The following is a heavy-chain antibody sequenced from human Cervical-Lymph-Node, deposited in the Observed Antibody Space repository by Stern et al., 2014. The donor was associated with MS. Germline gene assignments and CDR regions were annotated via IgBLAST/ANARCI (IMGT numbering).Heavy chain of an antibody. CDR2: IDHSCST. J-gene: IGHJ4*02. CDR1: GASSRGYY. D-gene: IGHD4-17*01. Sequence: QVQLQQWGAGLFKPSETLSLTCEVHGASSRGYYWSWFRQAPGTGLEWIGEIDHSCSTTYSPSLESRVAISMDTSKNEFALDLGSVTVADTAVYFCAYMTSVTSAFKYWGQGTLVSVSS. V-gene: IGHV4-34*01. CDR3: AYMTSVTSAFKY.